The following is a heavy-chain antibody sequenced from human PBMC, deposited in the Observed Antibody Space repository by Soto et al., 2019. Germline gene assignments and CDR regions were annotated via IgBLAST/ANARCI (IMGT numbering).Heavy chain of an antibody. D-gene: IGHD3-9*01. CDR3: ARHYDILTGYYNGWFDP. Sequence: PSETLSLTCTVSGGSISSSSYYWGWIRQPPGKGLEWIGSIYYSGSTYYNPSLKSRVTISVDTSKNQFSLKLSSVTAADTAVYYCARHYDILTGYYNGWFDPWGQGTLVTVSS. CDR1: GGSISSSSYY. CDR2: IYYSGST. J-gene: IGHJ5*02. V-gene: IGHV4-39*01.